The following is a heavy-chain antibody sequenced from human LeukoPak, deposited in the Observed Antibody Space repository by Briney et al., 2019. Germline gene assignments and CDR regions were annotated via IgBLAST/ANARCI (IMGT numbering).Heavy chain of an antibody. CDR1: GFTFSSSW. CDR2: INSDGGTT. V-gene: IGHV3-74*01. CDR3: VRSGVQLANWRL. J-gene: IGHJ4*02. D-gene: IGHD7-27*01. Sequence: PGGSLRLSCAASGFTFSSSWMHWARQAPGKGLVWVSRINSDGGTTNYADSVKGRFTISRDNAKNTLFLQMNSLRAEDTAVYYCVRSGVQLANWRLWGQGTLVTVSS.